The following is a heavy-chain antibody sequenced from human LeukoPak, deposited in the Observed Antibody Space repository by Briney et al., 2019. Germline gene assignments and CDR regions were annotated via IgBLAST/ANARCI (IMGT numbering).Heavy chain of an antibody. J-gene: IGHJ4*02. CDR1: GFTFSTNS. Sequence: KTGGSLRPSCAASGFTFSTNSMNWVRQAPGKGLEWVSSIGPSSTSIYYADSLKGRFTISRDNAKNSLYLQMNSLRAEDTAVYYCARENGEAFDYWGQGTLVTVSS. CDR3: ARENGEAFDY. D-gene: IGHD4-17*01. CDR2: IGPSSTSI. V-gene: IGHV3-21*01.